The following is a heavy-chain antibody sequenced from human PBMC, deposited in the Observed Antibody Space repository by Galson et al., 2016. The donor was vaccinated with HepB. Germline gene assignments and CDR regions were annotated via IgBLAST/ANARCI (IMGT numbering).Heavy chain of an antibody. J-gene: IGHJ4*02. CDR1: GFTFGDYA. Sequence: LRLSCATSGFTFGDYAMNWFRQAPGKGLEWIGFIRNKGDGGTTEYAAFVNGRFSISREDSKSIAYLQINSLTTDDTAIYYCSRRRPIDYWGQGTLVTVSS. CDR3: SRRRPIDY. V-gene: IGHV3-49*03. CDR2: IRNKGDGGTT.